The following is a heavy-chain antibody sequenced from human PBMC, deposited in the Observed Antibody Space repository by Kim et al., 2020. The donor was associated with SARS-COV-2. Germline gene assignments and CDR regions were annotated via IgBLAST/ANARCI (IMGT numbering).Heavy chain of an antibody. J-gene: IGHJ5*01. CDR1: GGSFSGYY. D-gene: IGHD3-16*02. CDR2: INHSGST. Sequence: SETLSLTCAVYGGSFSGYYWSWIRQPPGKGLEWIGEINHSGSTNYNPSLKSRVTISVDTSKNQFSLKLSSVTAADTAVYYCARTPHYAYIWGSYRRQNW. V-gene: IGHV4-34*01. CDR3: ARTPHYAYIWGSYRRQNW.